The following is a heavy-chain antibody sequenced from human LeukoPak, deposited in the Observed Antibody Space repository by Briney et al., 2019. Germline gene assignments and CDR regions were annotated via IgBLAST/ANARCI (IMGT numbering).Heavy chain of an antibody. V-gene: IGHV4-59*08. Sequence: SETLSITCTVSGGSVSNYYWSWIRQPPGKRLEWIGYIYYSGSTNYNPSLKSRLTISVDTSKNHFSLKLSLVTAADTAVYYCARTSIFGVVRFDPWGQGTLVTVSS. CDR1: GGSVSNYY. J-gene: IGHJ5*02. D-gene: IGHD3-3*02. CDR3: ARTSIFGVVRFDP. CDR2: IYYSGST.